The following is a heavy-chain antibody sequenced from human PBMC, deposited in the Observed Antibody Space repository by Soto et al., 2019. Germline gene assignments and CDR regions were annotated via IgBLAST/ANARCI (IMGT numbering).Heavy chain of an antibody. CDR2: INPNSGGT. J-gene: IGHJ6*02. D-gene: IGHD3-22*01. CDR3: ARVDTAMVRYYYDSSRYGMDV. Sequence: GASVKVSCKASGYTFTGYYMHWVRQAPGQGLEWMGWINPNSGGTNYAQKFQGRVTMTRDTSISTAYMELSRLRSDDTAVYYCARVDTAMVRYYYDSSRYGMDVWGQGTTGTVS. V-gene: IGHV1-2*02. CDR1: GYTFTGYY.